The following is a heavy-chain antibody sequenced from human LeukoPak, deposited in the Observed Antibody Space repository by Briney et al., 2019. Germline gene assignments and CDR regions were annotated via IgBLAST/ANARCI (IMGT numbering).Heavy chain of an antibody. CDR1: GFTFSSYA. CDR3: ARDEGYYGSGHWFDP. Sequence: GGSLRLSCAASGFTFSSYAMSWVRQAPGKGLEWVSAISGSGGSTYYADSVKGRFTISRDNSKNTLYLQMNSLRAEDTAVYYCARDEGYYGSGHWFDPWGQGTLVTVSS. D-gene: IGHD3-10*01. J-gene: IGHJ5*02. CDR2: ISGSGGST. V-gene: IGHV3-23*01.